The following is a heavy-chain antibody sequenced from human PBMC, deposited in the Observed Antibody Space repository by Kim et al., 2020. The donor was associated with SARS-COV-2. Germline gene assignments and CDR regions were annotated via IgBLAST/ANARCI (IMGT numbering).Heavy chain of an antibody. CDR2: LSESGGDT. D-gene: IGHD6-13*01. CDR3: AKKGIRARGQWYFDL. V-gene: IGHV3-23*01. Sequence: GGSLRLSCAASGFTFSSFAMPWVRQAPWKGLEWVSILSESGGDTFYADSVKGRFTISRDNSKNTLYLQMNSLRAEDTAVYYCAKKGIRARGQWYFDLWGRGTLVTVSS. J-gene: IGHJ2*01. CDR1: GFTFSSFA.